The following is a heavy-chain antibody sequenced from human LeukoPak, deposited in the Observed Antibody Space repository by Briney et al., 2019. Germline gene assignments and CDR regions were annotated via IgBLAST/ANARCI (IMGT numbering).Heavy chain of an antibody. D-gene: IGHD2-2*01. Sequence: GGSLRLSCAASGFTFNNYSMNWIRQDPGKGLEWVSSVSISSSYIYSADSVKGRFIISRDNAKNSLYLQMNSLRDEDTAVYYCARAKVDCSSTSCRAYYLDYWGQGTLVTVSS. V-gene: IGHV3-21*06. CDR2: VSISSSYI. CDR1: GFTFNNYS. J-gene: IGHJ4*02. CDR3: ARAKVDCSSTSCRAYYLDY.